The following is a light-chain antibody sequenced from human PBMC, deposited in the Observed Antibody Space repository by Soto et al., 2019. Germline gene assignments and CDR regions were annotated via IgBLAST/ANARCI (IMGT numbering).Light chain of an antibody. CDR1: QSVSSY. Sequence: EIVLTQSPATLSLSPGERATLSCRASQSVSSYLAWYQQKPGQAPRLLIYDASNRATGIPARFSGSGSGTDFTLTISSLEPEDCAVYCCQQRSNWPWTFGQGTKLEIK. CDR2: DAS. V-gene: IGKV3-11*01. J-gene: IGKJ2*02. CDR3: QQRSNWPWT.